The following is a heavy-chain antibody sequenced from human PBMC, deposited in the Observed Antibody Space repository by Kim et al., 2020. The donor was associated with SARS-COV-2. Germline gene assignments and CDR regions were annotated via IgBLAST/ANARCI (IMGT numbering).Heavy chain of an antibody. Sequence: SGPTLVNPTQTLTLTFTFSWFSLFTRGMCVTWIRQPPGKALEWLARIDWDDDKYYNTSLKTRLTTSKDTSRNQVVLIMTNMDPVDTATYYCARIRGTGTTRSQSYHYYMDVWGKGTTVTVS. V-gene: IGHV2-70*11. CDR2: IDWDDDK. D-gene: IGHD1-7*01. J-gene: IGHJ6*03. CDR1: WFSLFTRGMC. CDR3: ARIRGTGTTRSQSYHYYMDV.